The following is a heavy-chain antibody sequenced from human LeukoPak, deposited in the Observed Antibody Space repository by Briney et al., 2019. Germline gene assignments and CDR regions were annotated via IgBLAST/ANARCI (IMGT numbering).Heavy chain of an antibody. CDR1: GGSISSSSYY. V-gene: IGHV4-39*07. D-gene: IGHD3-10*01. J-gene: IGHJ6*03. CDR2: IYYSGST. Sequence: PSETLSLTCTVSGGSISSSSYYWGWIRQPPGKGLEWIGSIYYSGSTYYNPSLKSRVTISVDTSTNQFSLKLSSVTAADTAVYYCAREVGSTDYYYYYMDVWGKGTTVTVSS. CDR3: AREVGSTDYYYYYMDV.